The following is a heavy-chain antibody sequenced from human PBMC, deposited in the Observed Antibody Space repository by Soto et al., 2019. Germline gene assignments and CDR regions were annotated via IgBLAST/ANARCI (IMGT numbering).Heavy chain of an antibody. J-gene: IGHJ4*02. Sequence: QVQLVQSGAEVKKPGASVKVSCKASGYTFTSYYMHWVRQAPGQGLEWMGIINPRGGSTSYAQKFQSGVTMTRDTSTSTVYMELSSLRSEDTAVYYCARAYCGGDCYRYYFDYWGQGTLVTVSS. CDR3: ARAYCGGDCYRYYFDY. D-gene: IGHD2-21*02. V-gene: IGHV1-46*01. CDR1: GYTFTSYY. CDR2: INPRGGST.